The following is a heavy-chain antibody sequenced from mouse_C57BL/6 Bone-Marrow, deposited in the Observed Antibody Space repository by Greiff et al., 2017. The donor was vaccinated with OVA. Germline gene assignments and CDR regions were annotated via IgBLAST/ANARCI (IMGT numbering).Heavy chain of an antibody. J-gene: IGHJ2*01. Sequence: VHLVESGAELVRPGASVTLSCKASGYTFTDYEMHWVKQTPVHGLEWIGAIDPETGGTAYNQKFKGKAILTADKSSSTAYMELRSLTSEDSAVYYCTRRNWGYFDYWGQGTTLTVSS. D-gene: IGHD4-1*01. CDR3: TRRNWGYFDY. CDR2: IDPETGGT. V-gene: IGHV1-15*01. CDR1: GYTFTDYE.